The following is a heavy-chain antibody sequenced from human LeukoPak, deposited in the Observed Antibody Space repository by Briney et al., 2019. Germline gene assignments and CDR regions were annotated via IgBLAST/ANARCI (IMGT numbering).Heavy chain of an antibody. CDR1: GGSISSYY. D-gene: IGHD3-10*01. J-gene: IGHJ6*03. CDR3: ARAYYGSGSSTSYYYYYYMDV. Sequence: SETLSLTCTVFGGSISSYYWSWIRQPPGKGLEWIGYIYYSGSTNYNPSLKSRVTISVDTSKNQFSLKLSSVTAADTAVYYCARAYYGSGSSTSYYYYYYMDVWGKGTTVTVSS. CDR2: IYYSGST. V-gene: IGHV4-59*01.